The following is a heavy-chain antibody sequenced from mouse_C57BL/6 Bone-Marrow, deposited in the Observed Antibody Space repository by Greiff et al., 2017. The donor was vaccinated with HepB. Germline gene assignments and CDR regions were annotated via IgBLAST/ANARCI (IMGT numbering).Heavy chain of an antibody. CDR1: GFSLTSYG. Sequence: VKVEESGPGLVQPSQSLSITCTASGFSLTSYGVHWVRQSPGKGLEWLGVIWSGGSTDYNAAFISRLSISKDTSKSQVFFKMNRLQADDTAIYYCASFYSNYIRDAMDYWGQGTSVTVSS. D-gene: IGHD2-5*01. V-gene: IGHV2-2*01. CDR3: ASFYSNYIRDAMDY. J-gene: IGHJ4*01. CDR2: IWSGGST.